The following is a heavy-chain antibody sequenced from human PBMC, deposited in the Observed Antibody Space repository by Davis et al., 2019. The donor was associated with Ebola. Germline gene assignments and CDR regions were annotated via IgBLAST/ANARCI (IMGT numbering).Heavy chain of an antibody. CDR1: GYRFTSYW. CDR2: IYPGDSDT. J-gene: IGHJ3*02. V-gene: IGHV5-51*01. D-gene: IGHD3-10*01. CDR3: ARRDNYYASGVKAFDI. Sequence: GESLKISCKGSGYRFTSYWIGWVRRMPGKGLEWMGIIYPGDSDTRYSPSFQGQVTISADKSISTAYLQWSSLKASDTAMYYCARRDNYYASGVKAFDIWGQGTMVTVSS.